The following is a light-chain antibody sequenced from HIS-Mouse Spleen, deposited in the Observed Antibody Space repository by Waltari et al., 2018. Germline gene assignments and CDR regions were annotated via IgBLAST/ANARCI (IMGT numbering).Light chain of an antibody. CDR2: EGS. CDR3: CSYAGSSTVV. V-gene: IGLV2-23*01. J-gene: IGLJ2*01. Sequence: QSALTQPASVSGSPGQSIPLYFTGTSRDVGASNLVPWYQQPPGKAPKLMIYEGSKRPSGVSNRFSGSKSGNTASRTISGLQAEDEADYYCCSYAGSSTVVFGGGTKLTVL. CDR1: SRDVGASNL.